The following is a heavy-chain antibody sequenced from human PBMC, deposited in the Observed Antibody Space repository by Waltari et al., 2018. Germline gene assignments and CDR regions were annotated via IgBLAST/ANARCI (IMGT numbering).Heavy chain of an antibody. CDR3: ARHWKRNGYRFDP. CDR2: IYYSGSI. J-gene: IGHJ5*02. Sequence: QLQLQESGPGLVKPSGTLSLTCRVSGGSISRSRYYWGWIRQSRGKGLEWIGSIYYSGSIYYNPTLQSRVTISGDTSKNQFSLNLSSVTAADTAVYYCARHWKRNGYRFDPWGQGTRVTVSS. D-gene: IGHD5-12*01. CDR1: GGSISRSRYY. V-gene: IGHV4-39*01.